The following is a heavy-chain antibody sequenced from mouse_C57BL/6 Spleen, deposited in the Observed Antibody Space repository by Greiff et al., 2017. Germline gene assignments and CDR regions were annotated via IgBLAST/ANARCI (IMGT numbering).Heavy chain of an antibody. D-gene: IGHD1-1*01. J-gene: IGHJ1*03. CDR1: GYTFTSYW. V-gene: IGHV1-52*01. CDR2: IDPSDSET. Sequence: QVQLQQPGAELVRPGSSVQLSCKASGYTFTSYWMHWVKQRPIQGLEWIGNIDPSDSETHYNQKFKDKATLTVDKSSSTAYMQLSSLPSEDSAVYYCAREVVYWYCDVWGTGTTVTDSS. CDR3: AREVVYWYCDV.